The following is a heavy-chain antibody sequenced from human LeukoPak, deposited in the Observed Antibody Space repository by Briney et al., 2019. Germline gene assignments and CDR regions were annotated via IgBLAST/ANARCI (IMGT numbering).Heavy chain of an antibody. V-gene: IGHV4-38-2*01. Sequence: PSETLSLTCAVSGYSISSGYYWGWIRQPPGKGLEWIANIYHSGSTYNNPSLKSRITISVDTSKNQFSLKLSSVTAADTAVYYCARPLSYGSWFDPWGQGTLVTVSS. CDR3: ARPLSYGSWFDP. D-gene: IGHD4-17*01. CDR1: GYSISSGYY. J-gene: IGHJ5*02. CDR2: IYHSGST.